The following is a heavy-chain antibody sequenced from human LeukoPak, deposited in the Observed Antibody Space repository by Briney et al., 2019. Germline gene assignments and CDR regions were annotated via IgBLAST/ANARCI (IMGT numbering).Heavy chain of an antibody. CDR1: GYTFTSYG. V-gene: IGHV1-18*01. CDR2: ISAYNSNT. J-gene: IGHJ4*02. Sequence: GASVKVSCKASGYTFTSYGISWVRQAPGQGLEWMGWISAYNSNTNYAQKLQGRVTMTTDTSTSTAYMELRSLRSDDTAVYYCARSYKRYSNIPGSPYALWGQGTLVTVSS. D-gene: IGHD2-2*01. CDR3: ARSYKRYSNIPGSPYAL.